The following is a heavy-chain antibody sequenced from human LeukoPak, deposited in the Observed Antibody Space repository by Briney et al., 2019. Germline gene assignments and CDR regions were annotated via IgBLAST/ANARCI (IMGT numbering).Heavy chain of an antibody. V-gene: IGHV3-48*01. CDR2: ISSSSSTI. Sequence: QSGGSLRLSCAASGFTFSSYSMNWVRQAPGKGLEWVSYISSSSSTIYYADSVKGRFTISRDNAKNSLYLQMNSLRAEDTAVYYCASWEHLAYCGGDCPGRPDLWGRGTLVTVSS. CDR1: GFTFSSYS. CDR3: ASWEHLAYCGGDCPGRPDL. J-gene: IGHJ2*01. D-gene: IGHD2-21*02.